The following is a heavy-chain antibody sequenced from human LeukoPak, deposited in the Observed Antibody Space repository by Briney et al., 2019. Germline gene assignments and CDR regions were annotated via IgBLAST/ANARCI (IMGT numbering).Heavy chain of an antibody. V-gene: IGHV1-46*01. D-gene: IGHD4-11*01. J-gene: IGHJ6*02. CDR3: ARDPVTHPPYYYYYGMDV. Sequence: ASVKVSCKASGHTFTSYYMHWVRQAPGQGLEWMGIINPSGGSTSYAQKFQGRVTMTRDTSTSTVYMELSSLRSGDTAVYYCARDPVTHPPYYYYYGMDVWGQGTTVTVSS. CDR2: INPSGGST. CDR1: GHTFTSYY.